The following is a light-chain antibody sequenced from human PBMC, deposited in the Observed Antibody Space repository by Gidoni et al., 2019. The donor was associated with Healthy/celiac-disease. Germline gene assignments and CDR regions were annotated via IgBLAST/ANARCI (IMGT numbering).Light chain of an antibody. CDR2: GKN. Sequence: SSELTQDPAVSVALGQTVRSTCQGDSLRCYYAIWYQQKPGQAPVLFIYGKNNRPSGIPDRFSGSSSGNTASLTITGAQAEDEADYYCNSRDSSGNHLVVFGGGTKLTVL. CDR3: NSRDSSGNHLVV. CDR1: SLRCYY. J-gene: IGLJ2*01. V-gene: IGLV3-19*01.